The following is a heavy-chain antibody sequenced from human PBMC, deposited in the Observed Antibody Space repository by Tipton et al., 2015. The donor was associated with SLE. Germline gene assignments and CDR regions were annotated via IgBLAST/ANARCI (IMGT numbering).Heavy chain of an antibody. Sequence: GLVKPSETLSLTCTVSGGSISSYYWSWIRQPPGKGLEWIGYIYYSGSTNYNPSLKSRVTISVDTSKIQFSLRLNSVTAADTAIYYCARLGLGGEWSHYYYYYGMDVWGQGTTVSVSS. V-gene: IGHV4-59*01. D-gene: IGHD3-3*01. J-gene: IGHJ6*02. CDR2: IYYSGST. CDR3: ARLGLGGEWSHYYYYYGMDV. CDR1: GGSISSYY.